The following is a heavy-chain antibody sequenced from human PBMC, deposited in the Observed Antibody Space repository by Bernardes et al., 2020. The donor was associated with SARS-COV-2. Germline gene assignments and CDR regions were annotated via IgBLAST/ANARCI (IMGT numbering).Heavy chain of an antibody. CDR1: GASFRYSKYA. V-gene: IGHV1-69*06. Sequence: VKVPRKASGASFRYSKYAINWVRQAPDQGLEWMGGIIPIFGTANSAQKFQGRVTITADKSTSTAYMELTSLRSEDTAVYYCATAPPTVTTRWFDPWGQGTLVTGSS. CDR2: IIPIFGTA. J-gene: IGHJ5*02. CDR3: ATAPPTVTTRWFDP. D-gene: IGHD4-4*01.